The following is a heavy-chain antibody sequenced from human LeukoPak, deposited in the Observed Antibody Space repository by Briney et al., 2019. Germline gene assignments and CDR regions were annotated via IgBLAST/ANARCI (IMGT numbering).Heavy chain of an antibody. J-gene: IGHJ6*04. CDR1: GFTFSSYE. D-gene: IGHD3-10*02. CDR2: ISSSGSTI. CDR3: AELGITMIGGV. Sequence: PGGSLRLSCAASGFTFSSYEMNWVHQAPGKGLEWVSYISSSGSTIYYADSVKGRFTISRDNAKNSLYLQMNSLRAEDTAVYYCAELGITMIGGVWGKGTTATISS. V-gene: IGHV3-48*03.